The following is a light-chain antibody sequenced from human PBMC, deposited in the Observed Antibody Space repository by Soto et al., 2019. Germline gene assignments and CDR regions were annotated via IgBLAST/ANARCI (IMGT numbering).Light chain of an antibody. Sequence: QSALTQPASVSGSPGQSITISCTGTSSDVGGSKYVYWYQQHPGKAPKLMIFEVTNRPSGVSNRFSGSKSGNTASLTISGLQAEDEADYYCQSYDGRLIGMVFGGGTKLTVL. CDR3: QSYDGRLIGMV. CDR2: EVT. V-gene: IGLV2-14*01. CDR1: SSDVGGSKY. J-gene: IGLJ2*01.